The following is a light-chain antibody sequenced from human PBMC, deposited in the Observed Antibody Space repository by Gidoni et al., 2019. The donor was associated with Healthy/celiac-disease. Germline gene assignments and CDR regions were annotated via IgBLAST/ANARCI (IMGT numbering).Light chain of an antibody. CDR1: QSVSST. Sequence: EIVMTQSPATLSVSPGERATLSCRASQSVSSTLAWYQQKPGQAPRLLIYCASTRATGIPARFSGSGSGTEFTLTISSLQSEDFAVYYCQQYNNWPPYTCGQGTKLEIK. V-gene: IGKV3-15*01. CDR2: CAS. J-gene: IGKJ2*01. CDR3: QQYNNWPPYT.